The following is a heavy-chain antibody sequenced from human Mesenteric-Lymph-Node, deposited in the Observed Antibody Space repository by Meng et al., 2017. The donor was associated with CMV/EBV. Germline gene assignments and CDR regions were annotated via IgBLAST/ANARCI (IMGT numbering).Heavy chain of an antibody. CDR2: ISSSGDVI. J-gene: IGHJ4*02. D-gene: IGHD6-13*01. CDR1: GFTFSTYE. Sequence: GESLKISCAASGFTFSTYEMNWVRQAPGKGLEWVSSISSSGDVISYADSVKGRFTISRDNSKNSLYLQMNSLRAEDTAVYYCARDTSYSSSWYEGYWGQGTLVTVSS. CDR3: ARDTSYSSSWYEGY. V-gene: IGHV3-48*03.